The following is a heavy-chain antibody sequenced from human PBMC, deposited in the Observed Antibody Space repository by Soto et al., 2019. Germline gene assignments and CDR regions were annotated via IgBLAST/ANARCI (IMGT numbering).Heavy chain of an antibody. CDR3: ARESRFLEWLSLNWFDP. V-gene: IGHV3-48*02. CDR2: ISSSSSTI. J-gene: IGHJ5*02. D-gene: IGHD3-3*01. Sequence: HPGGSLRLSCAASGFTFSSYSMNWVRQAPGKGLEWVSYISSSSSTIYYADSVKGRFTISRDNAKNPLYLQMNSLRDEDTAVYYCARESRFLEWLSLNWFDPWGQGTLVTVSS. CDR1: GFTFSSYS.